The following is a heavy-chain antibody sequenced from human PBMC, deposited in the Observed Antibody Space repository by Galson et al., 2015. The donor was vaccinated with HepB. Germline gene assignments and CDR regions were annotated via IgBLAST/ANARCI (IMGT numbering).Heavy chain of an antibody. J-gene: IGHJ4*02. Sequence: SLRLSCAASGFTFSRYWMHWVRQAPGKGLVWVSRINSDGSSTTYADSVKGRFTISRDHAKNTLYLQMNSLRGDDTAVYYCAREYGELSYSPLDYWGQGTLVTVSS. D-gene: IGHD3-10*01. CDR3: AREYGELSYSPLDY. CDR2: INSDGSST. CDR1: GFTFSRYW. V-gene: IGHV3-74*03.